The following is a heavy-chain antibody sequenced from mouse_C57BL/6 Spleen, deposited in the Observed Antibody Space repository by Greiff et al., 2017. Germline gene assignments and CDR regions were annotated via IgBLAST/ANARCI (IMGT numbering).Heavy chain of an antibody. D-gene: IGHD2-3*01. CDR3: ARFPYPPRLYDPFAY. V-gene: IGHV1-61*01. CDR2: IYPSDSET. Sequence: QVQLQQPGAELVRPGSSVKLSCKASGYTFTSYWMDWVKQRPGQGLEWIGNIYPSDSETNYNQQFKDKATLTVDKSSSTAYMQLSSLTSEDSAVYYWARFPYPPRLYDPFAYWGQGTLVTVSA. CDR1: GYTFTSYW. J-gene: IGHJ3*01.